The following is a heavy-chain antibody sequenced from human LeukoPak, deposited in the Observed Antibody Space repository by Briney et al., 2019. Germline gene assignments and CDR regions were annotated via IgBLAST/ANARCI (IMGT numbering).Heavy chain of an antibody. J-gene: IGHJ4*02. CDR1: GYTFTAYY. D-gene: IGHD2-2*01. CDR2: INPNSGGT. Sequence: ASVKLSCKASGYTFTAYYIHWVRQAPGQGLEWMGWINPNSGGTNYAQKFQGRVTMTRDTSISTAYMDLSRLRSDDTAVYYCARGGRYCSTTSCLGEGYHFDYWGQGTLVTVSS. V-gene: IGHV1-2*02. CDR3: ARGGRYCSTTSCLGEGYHFDY.